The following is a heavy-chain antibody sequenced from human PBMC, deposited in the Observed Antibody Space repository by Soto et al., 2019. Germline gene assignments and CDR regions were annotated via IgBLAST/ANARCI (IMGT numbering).Heavy chain of an antibody. J-gene: IGHJ4*02. CDR2: INHSGTT. V-gene: IGHV4-34*01. CDR3: ARGAIRSQEF. CDR1: GGSFSDYY. Sequence: TLSVTGAVYGGSFSDYYWSWIRQPPGKGLEWIGEINHSGTTNYNPSLKSRVTISVDTPKSQFSLKLSSVTAADTAVYYCARGAIRSQEFWGETPQVTVAS. D-gene: IGHD3-10*01.